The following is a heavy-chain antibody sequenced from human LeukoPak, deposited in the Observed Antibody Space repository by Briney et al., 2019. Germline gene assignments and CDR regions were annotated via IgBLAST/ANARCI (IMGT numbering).Heavy chain of an antibody. CDR2: INWNGGST. D-gene: IGHD1-26*01. V-gene: IGHV3-20*04. CDR3: ARGGGATALT. J-gene: IGHJ4*02. Sequence: GGSLRLSCAGSGFTLRTYGMHWVRQAPGKGLEWVSGINWNGGSTGYADSVKGRFTISRDNAKNSLYLQMNSLRAEDTALYYCARGGGATALTWGQGTLVTVPS. CDR1: GFTLRTYG.